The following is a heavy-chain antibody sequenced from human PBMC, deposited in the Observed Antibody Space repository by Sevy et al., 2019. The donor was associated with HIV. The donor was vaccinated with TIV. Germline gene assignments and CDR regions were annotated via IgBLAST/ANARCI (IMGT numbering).Heavy chain of an antibody. CDR3: ARRVAGIFDY. CDR2: IYYSGST. V-gene: IGHV4-39*01. Sequence: SETLSLTCTVSGGSISSSSYYWGWIRQPPGKGLEWIGSIYYSGSTYYNPSLKSRVTISVDTSKNQFSLKLSSVTAADTAVHYCARRVAGIFDYWGQGTLVTVSS. J-gene: IGHJ4*02. D-gene: IGHD6-19*01. CDR1: GGSISSSSYY.